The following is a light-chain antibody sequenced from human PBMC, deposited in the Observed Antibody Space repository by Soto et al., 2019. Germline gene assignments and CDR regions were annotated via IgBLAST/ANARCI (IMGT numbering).Light chain of an antibody. CDR2: GAS. CDR3: QQYGDSRT. J-gene: IGKJ2*01. V-gene: IGKV3-20*01. CDR1: QSVSSSY. Sequence: EIVLTQSPGTLSLSPGERATLSCRASQSVSSSYLAWYQQKPGQAPRLLIYGASSWATGIPDRFSGSGSGTDFTLTVSRLEPEDFAVYYCQQYGDSRTFGQGTKLEIK.